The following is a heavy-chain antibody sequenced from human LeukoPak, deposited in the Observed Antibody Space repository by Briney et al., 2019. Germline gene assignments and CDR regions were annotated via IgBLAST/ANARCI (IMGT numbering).Heavy chain of an antibody. CDR3: ARPPVEYCTNGVCSPFDY. D-gene: IGHD2-8*01. V-gene: IGHV3-21*01. CDR2: ISKSGSYL. CDR1: GFTSSRYT. J-gene: IGHJ4*02. Sequence: GGSLRLSCAASGFTSSRYTMNWVRQAPGKGLEWVSSISKSGSYLYYADLVQGRFTISRDNAQNSLYLQMNSLRAEDTAVYYCARPPVEYCTNGVCSPFDYWGQGTRVTVSS.